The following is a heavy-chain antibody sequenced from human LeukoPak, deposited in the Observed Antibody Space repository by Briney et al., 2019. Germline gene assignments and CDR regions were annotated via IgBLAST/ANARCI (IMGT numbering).Heavy chain of an antibody. CDR2: ISWDGGST. CDR1: GFTFDDYT. Sequence: GGSLRLSXAASGFTFDDYTMHWVRQAPGKGLEWVSLISWDGGSTYYADSVKGRFTISRDNSKNSLYLQMSSLRTEDTALYYCAKGGYCSSTSCLDYWGQGTLVTVSS. J-gene: IGHJ4*02. CDR3: AKGGYCSSTSCLDY. V-gene: IGHV3-43*01. D-gene: IGHD2-2*01.